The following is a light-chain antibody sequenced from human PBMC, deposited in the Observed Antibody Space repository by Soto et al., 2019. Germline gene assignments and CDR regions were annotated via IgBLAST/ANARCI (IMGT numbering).Light chain of an antibody. V-gene: IGLV2-8*01. Sequence: QSVLTQPPSASGSPGQSVTISCTGTSSDVGGYNYVSWYQQHPGKAPKLMISEVSKRPSGVPDRFSGSKSGNTASLTVSGLQPEDEADYYCSSFAGNNNLVFGGGTKLTVL. CDR2: EVS. CDR1: SSDVGGYNY. CDR3: SSFAGNNNLV. J-gene: IGLJ2*01.